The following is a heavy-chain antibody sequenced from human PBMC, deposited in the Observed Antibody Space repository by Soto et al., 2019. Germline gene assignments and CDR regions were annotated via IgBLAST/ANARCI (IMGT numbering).Heavy chain of an antibody. CDR2: IKSKTDGGAT. V-gene: IGHV3-15*07. CDR1: GFTFSDPW. Sequence: GGSLRLSCAASGFTFSDPWMNWVRQAPGKGLEWVGRIKSKTDGGATDYAAPVIGRFIISRDDSKNTLYLQMSSLKTEDTAVYYCTTRRNGFDYWGQGIMVTVSS. CDR3: TTRRNGFDY. J-gene: IGHJ4*02.